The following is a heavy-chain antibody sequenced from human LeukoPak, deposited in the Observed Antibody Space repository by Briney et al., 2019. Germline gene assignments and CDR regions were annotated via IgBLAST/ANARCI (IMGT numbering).Heavy chain of an antibody. CDR2: IIPILGIA. CDR1: GGTFSSYT. Sequence: SVKVSCKASGGTFSSYTISWVRQAPGQGLEWMGRIIPILGIANYAQKFQRRVTITADKSTSTAYMELSSLRSEDTAVYYCARSSPDIVVVPAAQVPYYYYYMDVWGKGTTVTVSS. D-gene: IGHD2-2*01. J-gene: IGHJ6*03. CDR3: ARSSPDIVVVPAAQVPYYYYYMDV. V-gene: IGHV1-69*02.